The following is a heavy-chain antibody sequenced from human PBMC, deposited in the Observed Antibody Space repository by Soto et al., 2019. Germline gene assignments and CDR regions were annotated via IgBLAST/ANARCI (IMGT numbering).Heavy chain of an antibody. CDR1: GGSIDRSNYY. Sequence: SETLSLTCTVSGGSIDRSNYYWDWIRQPPGKGLEWIGTTYYNGNAYYNPSLKSRVTMSVDTSKNQFSLKLISVTAADTAVYYCARGGLEPLTFDSWGPGTLVTVSS. V-gene: IGHV4-39*01. CDR3: ARGGLEPLTFDS. D-gene: IGHD1-26*01. J-gene: IGHJ4*02. CDR2: TYYNGNA.